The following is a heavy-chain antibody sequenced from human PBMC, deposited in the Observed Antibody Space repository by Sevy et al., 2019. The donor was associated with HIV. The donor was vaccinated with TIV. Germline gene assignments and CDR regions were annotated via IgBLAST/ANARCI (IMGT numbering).Heavy chain of an antibody. CDR1: GYTFTGYY. J-gene: IGHJ5*02. CDR3: AREPDSNYYDSSGYSNWFDP. V-gene: IGHV1-2*02. D-gene: IGHD3-22*01. Sequence: ASVKVSCKASGYTFTGYYMHWVRQAPGQGLEWMGWINPNSGGTNYAQKFQGRVTMTRDTSIRTAYMELSRQRSDDTAVYYCAREPDSNYYDSSGYSNWFDPWGQGTLVTVSS. CDR2: INPNSGGT.